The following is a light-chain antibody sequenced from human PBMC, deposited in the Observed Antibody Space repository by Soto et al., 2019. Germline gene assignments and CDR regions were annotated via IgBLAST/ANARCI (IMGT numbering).Light chain of an antibody. CDR3: PHYNSYSEA. J-gene: IGKJ3*01. V-gene: IGKV1-5*03. CDR2: KAS. Sequence: IKVTQSLSTLSATMRDTVTITCRASQTISSWLAWYQQKPGKAPKLLIYKASTLKSGVPSRFRGSGSGTEFTLTISSLQPDDFATYYCPHYNSYSEAFGHRGNVAI. CDR1: QTISSW.